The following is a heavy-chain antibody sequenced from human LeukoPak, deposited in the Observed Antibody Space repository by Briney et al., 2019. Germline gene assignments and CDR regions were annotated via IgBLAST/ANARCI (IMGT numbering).Heavy chain of an antibody. CDR3: AKEVDEYSSSGKWESPRYFDL. CDR1: GFTFRSYV. J-gene: IGHJ2*01. V-gene: IGHV3-23*01. Sequence: PGGSLRLSCAASGFTFRSYVMSWVRQAPGKGLEWVSGFAGSAYYADSVKGRFTISRDNSKNTVYLQMNSLRAEDTAVYYCAKEVDEYSSSGKWESPRYFDLWGRGTLVTVSS. CDR2: FAGSA. D-gene: IGHD6-13*01.